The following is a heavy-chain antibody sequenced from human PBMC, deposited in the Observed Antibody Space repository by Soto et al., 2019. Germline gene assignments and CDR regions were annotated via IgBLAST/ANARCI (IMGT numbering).Heavy chain of an antibody. CDR2: IYHSGST. Sequence: PSETLSLTCDVSGYSITSGYYWGWIRQPPGGGLEWIGTIYHSGSTFYNPSLKSRVTISVDTSKNQFSLKLSSVTAADTAAYYCARRRDAYYDDSSGYYGGYYFDYWGRGALVTVSS. V-gene: IGHV4-38-2*01. D-gene: IGHD3-22*01. J-gene: IGHJ4*02. CDR3: ARRRDAYYDDSSGYYGGYYFDY. CDR1: GYSITSGYY.